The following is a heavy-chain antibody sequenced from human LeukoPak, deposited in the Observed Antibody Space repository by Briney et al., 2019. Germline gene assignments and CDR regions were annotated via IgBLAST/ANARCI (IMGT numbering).Heavy chain of an antibody. Sequence: GGSLRLSCAASGFTFSSYGMHWVRQAPGKGLEWVAFIRYDGSNKYYADSVKGRFTISRDNSKNTLYLQMNSLRAEDTAVYYCARKHDYYDFWSGELDYWGQGTLVTVSS. D-gene: IGHD3-3*01. CDR3: ARKHDYYDFWSGELDY. CDR1: GFTFSSYG. J-gene: IGHJ4*02. CDR2: IRYDGSNK. V-gene: IGHV3-30*02.